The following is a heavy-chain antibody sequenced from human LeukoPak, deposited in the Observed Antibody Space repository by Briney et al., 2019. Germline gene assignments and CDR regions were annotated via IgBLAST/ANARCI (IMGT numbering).Heavy chain of an antibody. V-gene: IGHV1-2*02. CDR2: IHRNSGGT. CDR1: GYSFSDYY. CDR3: ARERETTDYSSLDP. D-gene: IGHD3-9*01. J-gene: IGHJ5*02. Sequence: ASVKLSCKASGYSFSDYYMHWVRQAPGQGLEWMGWIHRNSGGTKYAQKFQSRVTITRDASVSTAYMELKRLTSDDTAVYWCARERETTDYSSLDPWGKGTLITV.